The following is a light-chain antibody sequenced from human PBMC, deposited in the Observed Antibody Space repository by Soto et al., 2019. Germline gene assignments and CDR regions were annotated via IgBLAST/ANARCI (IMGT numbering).Light chain of an antibody. CDR3: TSYTIATTWV. V-gene: IGLV2-14*03. CDR2: DVS. Sequence: QSALTQPASVSGSPGQSITIPCTGSSSDIGNYNYVSWYQQQHPGKAPKLMIYDVSTRRSGVSIRFSGSKSGNTASLTISGLQAEYEAFYYCTSYTIATTWVFGGGTKLTVL. J-gene: IGLJ3*02. CDR1: SSDIGNYNY.